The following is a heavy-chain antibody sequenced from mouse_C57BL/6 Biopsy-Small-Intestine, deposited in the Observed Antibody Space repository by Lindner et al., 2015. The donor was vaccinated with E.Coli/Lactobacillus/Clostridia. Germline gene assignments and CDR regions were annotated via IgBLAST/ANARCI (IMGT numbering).Heavy chain of an antibody. J-gene: IGHJ2*01. CDR2: IYPRSGNI. D-gene: IGHD1-1*01. CDR1: GYTFTNYG. CDR3: ASFFSLDYYGGPFDY. V-gene: IGHV1-81*01. Sequence: VQLQESGAELARPGASVKLSCRASGYTFTNYGISWVKQRTGQGLEWIGEIYPRSGNINYNEKFQGKATLTADNSSSTAFMELRSLTSGDSAVYLCASFFSLDYYGGPFDYWGQGTTLTVSS.